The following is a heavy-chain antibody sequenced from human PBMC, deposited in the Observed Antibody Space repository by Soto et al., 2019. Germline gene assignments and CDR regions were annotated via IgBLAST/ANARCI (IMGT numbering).Heavy chain of an antibody. V-gene: IGHV1-69*01. J-gene: IGHJ4*02. CDR1: GGTFSSYA. CDR2: IIPIFGTA. Sequence: QVQLVQSGAEVKKPGSSVKVSCKASGGTFSSYAISWVRQAPGQGLEWMGGIIPIFGTANYALKLQGRVTITADESTHTAYMELISVRSEDTAVYYCTRDRGRRYNACRGYYYSAYWGQGTLVTVSS. D-gene: IGHD2-15*01. CDR3: TRDRGRRYNACRGYYYSAY.